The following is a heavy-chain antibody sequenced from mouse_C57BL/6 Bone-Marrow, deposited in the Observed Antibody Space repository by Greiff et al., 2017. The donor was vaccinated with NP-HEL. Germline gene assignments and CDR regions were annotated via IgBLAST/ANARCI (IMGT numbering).Heavy chain of an antibody. CDR2: IYWDDDK. Sequence: QVTLKESGPGILQSSQTLSLTCSFSGFSLSTSGMGVSWIRQPSGKGLEWLAHIYWDDDKRYNPSLKSRLTISKDTSRNQVFLKITSVDTADTATYYCARDYDYDGAWFAYWGQGTLVTVSA. CDR1: GFSLSTSGMG. CDR3: ARDYDYDGAWFAY. J-gene: IGHJ3*01. D-gene: IGHD2-4*01. V-gene: IGHV8-12*01.